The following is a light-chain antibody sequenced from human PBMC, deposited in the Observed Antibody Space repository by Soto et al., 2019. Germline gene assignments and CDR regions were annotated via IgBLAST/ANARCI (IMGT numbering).Light chain of an antibody. CDR1: SGDIGGYNY. Sequence: QSALTQPASVSGSPGQSITISCTGTSGDIGGYNYVSWYQQHPGKAPKLLISEVTNRPSGVSNRFSGSKSGTTASLTISGLQAEDEADYYCSSYTTNSTPVVFGGGTKLTVL. CDR2: EVT. CDR3: SSYTTNSTPVV. V-gene: IGLV2-14*01. J-gene: IGLJ2*01.